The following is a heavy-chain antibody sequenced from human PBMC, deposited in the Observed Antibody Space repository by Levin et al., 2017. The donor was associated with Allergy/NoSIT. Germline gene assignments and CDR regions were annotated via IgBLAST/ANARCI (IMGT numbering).Heavy chain of an antibody. CDR2: IYYSGST. V-gene: IGHV4-31*03. Sequence: SETLSLTSTVSGGSISSGGYYWSWIRQHPGKGLEWIGYIYYSGSTYYNPSLKSRVTISVDTSKNQFSLKLSSVTAADTAVYYCARARGQYYYGSESYWYFDLWGRGTLVTVSS. D-gene: IGHD3-10*01. CDR3: ARARGQYYYGSESYWYFDL. CDR1: GGSISSGGYY. J-gene: IGHJ2*01.